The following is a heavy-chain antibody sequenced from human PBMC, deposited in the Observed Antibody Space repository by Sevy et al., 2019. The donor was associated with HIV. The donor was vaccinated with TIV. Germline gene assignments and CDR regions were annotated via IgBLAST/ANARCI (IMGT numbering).Heavy chain of an antibody. D-gene: IGHD4-17*01. CDR2: IYYSGST. CDR3: ASLTTVRGFYYYGMDV. CDR1: GGSISSYY. Sequence: SETLSLTCTVSGGSISSYYWSWIRQPPGKGLEWIGYIYYSGSTNYNPSLKSRVTISVDTSKNQFSLKLSSVTAADTAVYYCASLTTVRGFYYYGMDVWGQGTTVTVSS. V-gene: IGHV4-59*01. J-gene: IGHJ6*02.